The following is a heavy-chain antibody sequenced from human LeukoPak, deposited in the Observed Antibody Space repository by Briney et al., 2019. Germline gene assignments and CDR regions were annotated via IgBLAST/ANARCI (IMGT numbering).Heavy chain of an antibody. Sequence: PSETLSLTCTVSGGSISSYYWSWIRQPPGKGLEWIGYISYSGSTNYTPSLKSRVTISVDTSKNQFSLKLSSVTAADTAVYYCARISNSGYSYVHLIFDYWGQGTLVTVSS. CDR1: GGSISSYY. CDR2: ISYSGST. D-gene: IGHD5-18*01. V-gene: IGHV4-59*08. J-gene: IGHJ4*02. CDR3: ARISNSGYSYVHLIFDY.